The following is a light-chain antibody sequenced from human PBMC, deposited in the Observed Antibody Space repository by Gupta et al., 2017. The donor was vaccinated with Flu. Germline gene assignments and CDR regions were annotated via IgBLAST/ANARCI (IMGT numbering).Light chain of an antibody. CDR2: AAS. CDR1: QSVSNNY. Sequence: TATLSCRASQSVSNNYLAWYQQKPGQAPRLLIFAASRRATDIPDRFSGSGSGTDFSLSISRLETEDFAVYYCQHYGSSPPVTFGQGTRLEI. V-gene: IGKV3-20*01. CDR3: QHYGSSPPVT. J-gene: IGKJ5*01.